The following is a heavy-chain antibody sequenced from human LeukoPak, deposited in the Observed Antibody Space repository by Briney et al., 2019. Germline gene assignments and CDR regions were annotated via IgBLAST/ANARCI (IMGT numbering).Heavy chain of an antibody. CDR2: IWYDGSNK. CDR1: GFTFSSYG. V-gene: IGHV3-33*06. D-gene: IGHD3-22*01. J-gene: IGHJ5*02. CDR3: ANAEGDSSGYYHGWFDP. Sequence: GRSLRLSCAASGFTFSSYGMHWVRQAPGKGLEWVAVIWYDGSNKYYADSVKGRFTISGDNSKNTLYVQMNSLRAEDTAVYYCANAEGDSSGYYHGWFDPWGQGTLVTVSS.